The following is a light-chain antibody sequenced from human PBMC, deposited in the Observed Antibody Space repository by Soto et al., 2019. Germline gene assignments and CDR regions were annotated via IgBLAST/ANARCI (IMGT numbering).Light chain of an antibody. CDR2: DTS. Sequence: EIVLTQSPGTLSLSPGETATLSCRASQSVSSSYLAWYQQKPGQAPRLLIYDTSTRATGIPARFSGSGSGTEFTLTISSLQSEDFAVYYCQQYNNWPPITFGQGTRLEIK. CDR1: QSVSSSY. J-gene: IGKJ5*01. CDR3: QQYNNWPPIT. V-gene: IGKV3-15*01.